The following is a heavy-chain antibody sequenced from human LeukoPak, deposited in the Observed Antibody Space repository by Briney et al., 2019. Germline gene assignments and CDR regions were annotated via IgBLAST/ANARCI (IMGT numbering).Heavy chain of an antibody. D-gene: IGHD3-9*01. CDR1: GGSISSSNW. J-gene: IGHJ4*02. CDR3: ARAVGYYDILTGYYNRGYFDY. Sequence: SGTLSLTCAVSGGSISSSNWWSWVRQPPGKGLEWIGEIYHSGSTNYNPSLKSRVTISVDKSKNQFSLKLSSVTAADTAVYYCARAVGYYDILTGYYNRGYFDYWGQGTLVTVSS. V-gene: IGHV4-4*02. CDR2: IYHSGST.